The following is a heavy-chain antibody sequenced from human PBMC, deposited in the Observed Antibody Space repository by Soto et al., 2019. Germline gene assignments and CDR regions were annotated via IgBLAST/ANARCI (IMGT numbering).Heavy chain of an antibody. CDR2: FDPEGGET. V-gene: IGHV1-24*01. CDR1: GYTLTELS. Sequence: ASVKVSCKVSGYTLTELSMHWVRQAPGKGLEWMGGFDPEGGETIYAQKFQGRVTMTEDTSTDTAYMELSSLRSEDTAVYYCATRTRLWYYFDYWGQGTLVTVSS. J-gene: IGHJ4*02. CDR3: ATRTRLWYYFDY. D-gene: IGHD2-8*02.